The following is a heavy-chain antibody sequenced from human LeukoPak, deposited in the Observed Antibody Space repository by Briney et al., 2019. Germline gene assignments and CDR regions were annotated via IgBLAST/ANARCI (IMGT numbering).Heavy chain of an antibody. Sequence: GGSLRLSCAASGFAITTYWMTWIRQAPGKGLEWVANINLDGNEVHYVDSLKDRFTISRDNARNSLYLQMNSLRAEDTAVYYCASGRHDFVHWGHGTLVTVSS. CDR3: ASGRHDFVH. CDR2: INLDGNEV. J-gene: IGHJ4*01. CDR1: GFAITTYW. V-gene: IGHV3-7*01. D-gene: IGHD3-16*01.